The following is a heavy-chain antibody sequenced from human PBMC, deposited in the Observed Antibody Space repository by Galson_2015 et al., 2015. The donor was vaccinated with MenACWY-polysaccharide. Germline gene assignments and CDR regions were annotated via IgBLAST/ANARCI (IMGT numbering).Heavy chain of an antibody. V-gene: IGHV3-30*18. J-gene: IGHJ6*03. D-gene: IGHD2/OR15-2a*01. CDR3: AKVMTLLSQYIDV. Sequence: SLRLSCAASGFSVSHFGMHWVRQAPGKGLEWVAVISYGGDSQYYGDSLRGRFTISTDTSNNTLYLQMTSLTTEDTAVYYCAKVMTLLSQYIDVWGQGTTVIVSS. CDR1: GFSVSHFG. CDR2: ISYGGDSQ.